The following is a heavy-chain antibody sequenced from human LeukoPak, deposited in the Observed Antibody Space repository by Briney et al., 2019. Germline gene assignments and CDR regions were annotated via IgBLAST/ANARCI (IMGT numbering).Heavy chain of an antibody. J-gene: IGHJ4*02. Sequence: SETLSLTCAVYGGSFSGYYWSWIRQPPGKGLEWIGEINHSGSTNYNPSLKSRVTISIDTPKNQFSLKLSSVTAADTALYYCARHLSGGTYPLDYWGQGTLVTVSS. V-gene: IGHV4-34*01. D-gene: IGHD1-26*01. CDR3: ARHLSGGTYPLDY. CDR1: GGSFSGYY. CDR2: INHSGST.